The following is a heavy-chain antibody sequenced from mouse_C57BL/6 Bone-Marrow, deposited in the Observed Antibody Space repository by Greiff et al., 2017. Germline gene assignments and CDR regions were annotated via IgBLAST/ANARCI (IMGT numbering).Heavy chain of an antibody. Sequence: VQLQQSVAELVRPGASVKLSCTASGFNIKNTYMHWVKQRPEQGLEWIGRIDPANGTTKYAPKFQGKATITADTSSNTAYLQLSSLTSEDTAICFCAQRSTAVVDYAMDYWGQGTTVTVSS. CDR3: AQRSTAVVDYAMDY. D-gene: IGHD1-1*01. V-gene: IGHV14-3*01. J-gene: IGHJ4*01. CDR2: IDPANGTT. CDR1: GFNIKNTY.